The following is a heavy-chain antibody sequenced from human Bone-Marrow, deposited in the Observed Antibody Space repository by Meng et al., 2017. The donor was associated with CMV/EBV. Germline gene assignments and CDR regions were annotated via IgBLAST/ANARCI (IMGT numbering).Heavy chain of an antibody. J-gene: IGHJ4*02. Sequence: SVKVSCKASGGTFSSYTISWVRQAPGQGLEWMGRIIPILGIANYAQKFQGRVTITADKSTSTAYMELSSLRSEDTAVYYCASRTGYCSSTSCRADEPGVDYRGQGTLVTVSS. CDR1: GGTFSSYT. CDR3: ASRTGYCSSTSCRADEPGVDY. V-gene: IGHV1-69*02. CDR2: IIPILGIA. D-gene: IGHD2-2*01.